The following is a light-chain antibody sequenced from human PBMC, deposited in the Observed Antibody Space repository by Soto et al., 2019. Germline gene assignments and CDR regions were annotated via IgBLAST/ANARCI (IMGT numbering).Light chain of an antibody. CDR3: AAWDDSLNGHYV. Sequence: QSVLTQPPSASGTPGQRVTISCSGSSSNIGSNSVYWYQQLPGTAPKLLIYRNNQRPSGVPDRFSGSKSGTSASLAISGLQSEDEADYYCAAWDDSLNGHYVFGTGTKVTVL. J-gene: IGLJ1*01. CDR1: SSNIGSNS. CDR2: RNN. V-gene: IGLV1-44*01.